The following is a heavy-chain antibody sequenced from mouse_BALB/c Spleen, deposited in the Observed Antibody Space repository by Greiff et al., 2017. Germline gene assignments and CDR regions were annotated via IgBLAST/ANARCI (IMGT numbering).Heavy chain of an antibody. CDR3: ARVYRYAFDY. CDR1: GFTFTDYY. CDR2: IRNKANGYTT. J-gene: IGHJ2*01. V-gene: IGHV7-3*02. Sequence: EVQVVESGGGLVQPGGSLRLSCATSGFTFTDYYMSWVRQPPGKALEWLGFIRNKANGYTTEYSASVKGRFTISRDNSQSILYLQMNTLRAEDSATYYCARVYRYAFDYWGPGTTLTVSS. D-gene: IGHD2-14*01.